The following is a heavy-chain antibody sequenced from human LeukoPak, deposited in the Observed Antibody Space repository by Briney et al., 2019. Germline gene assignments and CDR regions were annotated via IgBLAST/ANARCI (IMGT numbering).Heavy chain of an antibody. Sequence: FGTLSLICSAHARSISSYCWSWVQQPPGKGRGWIGYIYYSGSTNYNPSLKSRVTVSVDTSKNQFSLKLSSVTAADTAVYYCARVPGDYGLDYWGQGTLVTVSS. CDR3: ARVPGDYGLDY. V-gene: IGHV4-59*01. CDR1: ARSISSYC. D-gene: IGHD4-17*01. CDR2: IYYSGST. J-gene: IGHJ4*02.